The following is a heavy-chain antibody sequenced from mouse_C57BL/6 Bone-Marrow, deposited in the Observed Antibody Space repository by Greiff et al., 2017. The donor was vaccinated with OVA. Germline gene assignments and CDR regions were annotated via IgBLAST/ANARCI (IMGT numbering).Heavy chain of an antibody. CDR1: GYAFTNYL. D-gene: IGHD2-4*01. Sequence: QVQLQQSGAELVRPGTSVKVSCKASGYAFTNYLIEWVKQRPGQGLEWIGVINPGSGGTNYNEKFKGKATLTADKSSSTAYMQLSSLTSEDSAVYFCALYYDYERGYAMDYWGQGTSVTVSS. V-gene: IGHV1-54*01. CDR2: INPGSGGT. CDR3: ALYYDYERGYAMDY. J-gene: IGHJ4*01.